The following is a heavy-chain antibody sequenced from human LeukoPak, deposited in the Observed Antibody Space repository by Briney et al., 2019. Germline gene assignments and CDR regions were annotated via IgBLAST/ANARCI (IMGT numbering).Heavy chain of an antibody. V-gene: IGHV4-39*01. J-gene: IGHJ5*02. D-gene: IGHD6-13*01. Sequence: PSETLSLTCTVSGGSISSYYWSWIRQPPGKGLEWIGSIYYSGSTYYNPSLKSRVTISVDMSKNQFSLKLSSVTAADTAVYYCARHPGIAAGIWFDPWGQGTLVTVSS. CDR3: ARHPGIAAGIWFDP. CDR2: IYYSGST. CDR1: GGSISSYY.